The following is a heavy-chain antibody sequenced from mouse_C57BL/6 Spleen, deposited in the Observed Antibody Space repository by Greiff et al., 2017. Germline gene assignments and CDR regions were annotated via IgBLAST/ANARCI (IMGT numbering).Heavy chain of an antibody. CDR2: FYPGSGSI. D-gene: IGHD2-13*01. CDR1: GYTFTEYT. J-gene: IGHJ2*01. CDR3: ARHEDNYSDYDY. Sequence: QVQLQQSGAELVKPGASVKLSCKASGYTFTEYTIHWVKQRPGQGLEWIGWFYPGSGSIKYNEKFKDKATLTADKSSSTVYMELSRLSTEDSAVYFCARHEDNYSDYDYWGQGTTLTVSS. V-gene: IGHV1-62-2*01.